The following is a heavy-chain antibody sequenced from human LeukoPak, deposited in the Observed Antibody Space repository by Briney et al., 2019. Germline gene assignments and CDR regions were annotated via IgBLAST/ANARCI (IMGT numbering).Heavy chain of an antibody. CDR1: GFTFSSYW. Sequence: GGSLRLSCAASGFTFSSYWMSWVRQAPGKGLEWVANINQDGSAKYYVDPVKGRFTMSRDNPKNSMYLQMNNLRAEDTAVYYCARGDYYDGSGSYTDAFDIWGQGTMVTVSS. CDR2: INQDGSAK. D-gene: IGHD3-22*01. J-gene: IGHJ3*02. CDR3: ARGDYYDGSGSYTDAFDI. V-gene: IGHV3-7*01.